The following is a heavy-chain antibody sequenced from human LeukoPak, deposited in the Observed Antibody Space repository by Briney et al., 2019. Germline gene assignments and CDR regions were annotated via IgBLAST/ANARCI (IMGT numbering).Heavy chain of an antibody. CDR1: GGSISSYY. Sequence: SETLSLTCTVSGGSISSYYWTWIRQPPGKGLEWIGNIYYSGSTNYNPSLKSRVTISVDTSKNQFSLKLSPVTAADTAVYYCARDYGSGSYRYYGMDVWGQGTTVTVSS. CDR2: IYYSGST. J-gene: IGHJ6*02. V-gene: IGHV4-59*01. CDR3: ARDYGSGSYRYYGMDV. D-gene: IGHD3-10*01.